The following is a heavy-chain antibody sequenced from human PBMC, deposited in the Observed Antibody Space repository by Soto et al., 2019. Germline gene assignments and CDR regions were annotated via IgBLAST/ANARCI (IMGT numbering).Heavy chain of an antibody. V-gene: IGHV4-39*01. Sequence: ETLSLTCTVSGGSISSSNYYWGWIRQPPGKGLEWIGSIYYSGSTYYNPSLKSRVTISVDTSKNQFSLKLSSVTAADTAAYYCARLLAAAGIFQHNWFDPWGQGTLVTVSS. J-gene: IGHJ5*02. CDR3: ARLLAAAGIFQHNWFDP. CDR1: GGSISSSNYY. D-gene: IGHD6-13*01. CDR2: IYYSGST.